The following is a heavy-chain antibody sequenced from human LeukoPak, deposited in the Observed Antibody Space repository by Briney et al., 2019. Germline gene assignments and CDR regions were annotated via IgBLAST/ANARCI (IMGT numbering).Heavy chain of an antibody. CDR2: IYHSGST. J-gene: IGHJ2*01. D-gene: IGHD3-22*01. CDR1: GYSISSGYY. CDR3: ARVRFDSSGSYWYFDL. Sequence: SETLSLTCTVSGYSISSGYYWGWIRQPPGKGLEWIGSIYHSGSTYYNPSLKSRVTISVDTSKNQFSLKLSSVTAADTAVYYCARVRFDSSGSYWYFDLWGRGTLVTVSS. V-gene: IGHV4-38-2*02.